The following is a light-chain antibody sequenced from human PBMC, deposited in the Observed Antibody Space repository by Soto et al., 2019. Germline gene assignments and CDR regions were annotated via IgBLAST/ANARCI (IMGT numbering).Light chain of an antibody. CDR2: AAS. J-gene: IGKJ2*01. CDR1: QNINTF. V-gene: IGKV1-39*01. CDR3: QQSFRVPLFT. Sequence: DIVMTQSPSSLSASVGDRVTITCRSSQNINTFLNWFQQKPGKAPKLLISAASTLQIDVPPRFSGSGSGTDFTLTIISLEPEDFATYYCQQSFRVPLFTFGLGTKLEVK.